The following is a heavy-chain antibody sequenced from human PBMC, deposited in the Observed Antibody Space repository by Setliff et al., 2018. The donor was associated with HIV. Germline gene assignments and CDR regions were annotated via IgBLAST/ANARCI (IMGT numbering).Heavy chain of an antibody. CDR1: GYTFTNYD. CDR3: ARGHSGNDY. Sequence: SVKVSCKASGYTFTNYDINWVRQATGQGLEWMGRMNPNSGNTEYAQQFQGRVTMTRNTSISTAYMGLSSLRSEDTAIYYCARGHSGNDYWGQGTLVTVSS. V-gene: IGHV1-8*02. CDR2: MNPNSGNT. D-gene: IGHD1-1*01. J-gene: IGHJ4*02.